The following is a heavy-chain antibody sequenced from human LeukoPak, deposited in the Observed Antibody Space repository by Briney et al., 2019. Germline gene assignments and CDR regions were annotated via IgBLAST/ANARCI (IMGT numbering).Heavy chain of an antibody. CDR3: ARPLGQGNEYGMDV. Sequence: SETLSLTCAVYGGSFSGYYWSWIRQPPGKGLEWIGEINHSGSTNYNPSLKSRVTISVDTSKNQFSLKLTSVTVADTAVYYCARPLGQGNEYGMDVWGQGTTVTVSS. D-gene: IGHD1-1*01. CDR1: GGSFSGYY. CDR2: INHSGST. V-gene: IGHV4-34*01. J-gene: IGHJ6*02.